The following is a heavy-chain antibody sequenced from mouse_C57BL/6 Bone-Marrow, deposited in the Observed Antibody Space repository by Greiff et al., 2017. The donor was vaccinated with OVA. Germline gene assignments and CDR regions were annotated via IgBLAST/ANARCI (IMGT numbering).Heavy chain of an antibody. Sequence: VQLQQSGAELVRPGASVTLSCKASGYTFTDYEMHWVKQTPVHGLEWIGAIDPETGGTAYNQKFKGKAILTADTSSSTAYMELRRLTSESSAVYSCTSGPRDYWGQGTTLTVSS. CDR1: GYTFTDYE. J-gene: IGHJ2*01. CDR3: TSGPRDY. CDR2: IDPETGGT. V-gene: IGHV1-15*01.